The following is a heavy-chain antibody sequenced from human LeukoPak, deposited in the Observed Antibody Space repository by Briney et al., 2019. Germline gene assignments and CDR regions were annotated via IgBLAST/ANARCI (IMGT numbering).Heavy chain of an antibody. CDR3: ARGGLYSSGWNLSY. D-gene: IGHD6-19*01. CDR1: GGSISSYY. CDR2: IYYSGST. Sequence: SETLSLTCTVSGGSISSYYWSWIRQPPGKGLEWIGYIYYSGSTNYNPSLKSRVTISVDTSKNQFSLKLSSVTAADTAVYYCARGGLYSSGWNLSYWGQGTLVTVSS. J-gene: IGHJ4*02. V-gene: IGHV4-59*01.